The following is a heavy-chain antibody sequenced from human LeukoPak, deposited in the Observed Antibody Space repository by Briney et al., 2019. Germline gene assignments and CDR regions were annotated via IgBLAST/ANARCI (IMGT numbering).Heavy chain of an antibody. J-gene: IGHJ5*02. V-gene: IGHV4-59*01. CDR2: IYYSGST. D-gene: IGHD6-6*01. Sequence: PSETLSLPCTVSGGSLSSYYWSWIRQPPGKGLEWIGYIYYSGSTNYNPSLKSRVTISVDTSKNQFSLKLSSVTAADTAVYYCARSIAARRYNWFDPWGQGTLVTVSS. CDR1: GGSLSSYY. CDR3: ARSIAARRYNWFDP.